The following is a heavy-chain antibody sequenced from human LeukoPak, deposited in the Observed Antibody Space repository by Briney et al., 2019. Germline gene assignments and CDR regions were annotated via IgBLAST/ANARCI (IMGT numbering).Heavy chain of an antibody. CDR2: ISGSGGST. Sequence: QPGGSLRLSCAASGFTFSSYAMSWVRQAPGKGLEWVSAISGSGGSTYYADSVKGRFTISRDNSKNTLYLQMNSLRAEDTAVYYCAKDHRETMMVVVITTAAFDIWGQGTMVTVSS. J-gene: IGHJ3*02. V-gene: IGHV3-23*01. D-gene: IGHD3-22*01. CDR1: GFTFSSYA. CDR3: AKDHRETMMVVVITTAAFDI.